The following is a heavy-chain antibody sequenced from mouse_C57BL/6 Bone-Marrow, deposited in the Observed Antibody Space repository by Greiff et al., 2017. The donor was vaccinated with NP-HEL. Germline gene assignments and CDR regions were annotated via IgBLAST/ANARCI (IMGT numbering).Heavy chain of an antibody. J-gene: IGHJ4*01. V-gene: IGHV3-5*01. CDR2: IYYSGTI. CDR1: GISITTGNYR. CDR3: ARGNDTTVEYAMDY. D-gene: IGHD1-1*01. Sequence: ESGPGLVKPSQTVFLTCTVTGISITTGNYRWSWIRQFPGNKLEWIGYIYYSGTITYNPSLTSRTTITRDTPKNQFFLEMNSLTAEDTATYYCARGNDTTVEYAMDYWGQGTSVTVSS.